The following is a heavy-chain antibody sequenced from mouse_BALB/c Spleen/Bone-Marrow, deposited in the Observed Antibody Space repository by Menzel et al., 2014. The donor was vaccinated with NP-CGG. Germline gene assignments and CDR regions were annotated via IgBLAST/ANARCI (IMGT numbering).Heavy chain of an antibody. D-gene: IGHD1-1*01. Sequence: VQGVESGAELAKPGASVKMSCKASGYTFTSYWMHWVKQRPGQGLEWIGYINPSSGYNEYNQKFKDKATLTADKSSSTAYMQLSSLTSEDSAVHYCAGYYYGEGFAYWGQGTLVTVSA. V-gene: IGHV1-7*01. CDR3: AGYYYGEGFAY. CDR2: INPSSGYN. J-gene: IGHJ3*01. CDR1: GYTFTSYW.